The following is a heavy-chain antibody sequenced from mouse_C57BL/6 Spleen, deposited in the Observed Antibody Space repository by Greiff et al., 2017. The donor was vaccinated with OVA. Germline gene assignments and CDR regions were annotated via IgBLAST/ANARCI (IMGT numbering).Heavy chain of an antibody. J-gene: IGHJ3*01. CDR3: ARTAQATPFAY. D-gene: IGHD3-2*02. Sequence: QVQLQQPGAELVMPGASVKLSCKASGYTFTSYWMHWVKQRPGQGLEWIGEIDPSDSYTNYNRKFKGKSTLTVDKSSSTAYMQLSSLTSEDSAVYYCARTAQATPFAYWGQGTLVTVSA. CDR2: IDPSDSYT. CDR1: GYTFTSYW. V-gene: IGHV1-69*01.